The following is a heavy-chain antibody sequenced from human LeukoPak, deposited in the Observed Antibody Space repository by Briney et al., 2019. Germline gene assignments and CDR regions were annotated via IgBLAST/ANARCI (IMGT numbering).Heavy chain of an antibody. J-gene: IGHJ5*02. CDR3: ARGITMVRGVPLNWFDP. D-gene: IGHD3-10*01. CDR2: INHTGST. CDR1: GGSFSGYY. V-gene: IGHV4-34*01. Sequence: SETLSLTCAVYGGSFSGYYWSWIRQPPGKGLEWIGEINHTGSTNYNPSLKSPVTISVDTSKNQFSLKLSSVTAADTAVYYCARGITMVRGVPLNWFDPWGQGTLVTVSS.